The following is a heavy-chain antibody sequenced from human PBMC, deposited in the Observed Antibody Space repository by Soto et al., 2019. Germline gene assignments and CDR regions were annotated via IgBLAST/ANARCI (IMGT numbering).Heavy chain of an antibody. J-gene: IGHJ4*02. V-gene: IGHV4-34*01. CDR1: GGSFSGYY. CDR3: ARGFWSFSARLFIYFDY. CDR2: INHSGST. Sequence: SETLSLTCAVYGGSFSGYYWSWIRQPPGKGLEWIGEINHSGSTNYNPSLKSRVTISVDTSKNQFSLKLSSVTAADTAVYYCARGFWSFSARLFIYFDYWGQGTLVTVSS. D-gene: IGHD3-22*01.